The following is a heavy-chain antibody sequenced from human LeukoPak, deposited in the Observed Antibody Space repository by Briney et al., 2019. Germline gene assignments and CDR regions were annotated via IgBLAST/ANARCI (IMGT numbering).Heavy chain of an antibody. CDR1: GFSFRSHW. D-gene: IGHD5-24*01. CDR3: ATISAQTFDI. V-gene: IGHV3-7*01. CDR2: IKPDGGDK. J-gene: IGHJ3*02. Sequence: AGGSLRLSRVGSGFSFRSHWVNWVRQSPGKGLEWVANIKPDGGDKYYVDSARGRFTVSRDNAKNSAFLQMNSLRAEDTAIYYCATISAQTFDIWGQGTLVSVSS.